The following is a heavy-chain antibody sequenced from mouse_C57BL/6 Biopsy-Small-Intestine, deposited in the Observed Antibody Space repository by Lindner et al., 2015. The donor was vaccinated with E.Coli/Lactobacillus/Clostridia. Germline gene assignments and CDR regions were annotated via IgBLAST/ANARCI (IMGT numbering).Heavy chain of an antibody. Sequence: QLQESGPELVKPEASVKISCKASGYIFTDYSINWVKQRPGQGLEWLGWIYPGSGNTKYNEKFKGKATLTVDTSSSTAYMQLSSLTSEDSAVYFCARRVVPYYFGYWGQGTTLTVSS. CDR3: ARRVVPYYFGY. CDR2: IYPGSGNT. D-gene: IGHD1-1*01. V-gene: IGHV1-84*01. J-gene: IGHJ2*01. CDR1: GYIFTDYS.